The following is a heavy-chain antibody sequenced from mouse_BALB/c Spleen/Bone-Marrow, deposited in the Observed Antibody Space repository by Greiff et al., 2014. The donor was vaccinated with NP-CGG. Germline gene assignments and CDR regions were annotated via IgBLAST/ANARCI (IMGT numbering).Heavy chain of an antibody. Sequence: VQLKESGPDLVKPSQSLSLTCTVTGYSITSGYSWHWIRQSPGNKLEWMGYIRYSGSTNYNPSLKSRISITRDTSKNHFFLQLNSVTTEDTATYYCARRGDYYGNYADYWGQGTSVTVSS. J-gene: IGHJ4*01. CDR3: ARRGDYYGNYADY. CDR1: GYSITSGYS. CDR2: IRYSGST. D-gene: IGHD2-1*01. V-gene: IGHV3-1*02.